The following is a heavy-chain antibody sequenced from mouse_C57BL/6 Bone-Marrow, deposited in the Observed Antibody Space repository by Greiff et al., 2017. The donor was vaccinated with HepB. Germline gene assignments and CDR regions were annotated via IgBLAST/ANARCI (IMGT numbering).Heavy chain of an antibody. CDR1: GFTFSSYG. CDR3: ARHDDYDGAWFAY. J-gene: IGHJ3*01. D-gene: IGHD2-4*01. V-gene: IGHV5-6*02. Sequence: DVKLQESGGDLVKPGGSLKLSCAASGFTFSSYGMSWVRQTPDKRLEWVATISSGGSYTYYPDSVKGRFTISRDNAKNTLYLQMSSLKSEDTAMYYCARHDDYDGAWFAYWGQGTLVTVSA. CDR2: ISSGGSYT.